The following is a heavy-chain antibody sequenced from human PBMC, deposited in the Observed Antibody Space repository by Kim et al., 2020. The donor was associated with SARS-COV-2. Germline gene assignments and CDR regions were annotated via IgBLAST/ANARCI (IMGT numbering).Heavy chain of an antibody. J-gene: IGHJ5*02. CDR1: GFTFSRHD. V-gene: IGHV3-13*04. CDR3: TRGGIWGISSNWLDP. Sequence: GGSLRLSCAASGFTFSRHDMHWVRQAAGKGLEWVSGVTGAGDTYYADSVKGRFTISREIATNSLFLQMNSLRAGDTAVYYCTRGGIWGISSNWLDPWGQG. CDR2: VTGAGDT. D-gene: IGHD3-16*01.